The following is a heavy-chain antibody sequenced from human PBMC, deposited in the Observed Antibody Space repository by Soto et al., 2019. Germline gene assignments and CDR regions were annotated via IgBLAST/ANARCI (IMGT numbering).Heavy chain of an antibody. Sequence: SVRVSCKASGGTFSSYAISWVRQAPGQGLEWMGGIIPIFGTANYAQKFQGRVTITADESTSTAYMELSSLRSEDTAVYYCARGKSEVKLLWFADYYYYGMDVPGEGSKLTVS. CDR1: GGTFSSYA. J-gene: IGHJ6*02. CDR2: IIPIFGTA. CDR3: ARGKSEVKLLWFADYYYYGMDV. D-gene: IGHD3-10*01. V-gene: IGHV1-69*13.